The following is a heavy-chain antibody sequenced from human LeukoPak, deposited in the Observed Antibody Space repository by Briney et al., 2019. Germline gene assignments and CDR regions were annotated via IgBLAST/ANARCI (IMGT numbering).Heavy chain of an antibody. CDR1: GFTFSSYS. Sequence: GGSPRLSCAASGFTFSSYSMNWVRQAPGKGLEWVSYISSSSSTIYYADSVKGRFTISRDNAKNSLYLQMNSLRDEDTAVYYCTRELSRDGYNPPEYYFDYWGQGTLVTVSS. CDR3: TRELSRDGYNPPEYYFDY. CDR2: ISSSSSTI. J-gene: IGHJ4*02. V-gene: IGHV3-48*02. D-gene: IGHD5-24*01.